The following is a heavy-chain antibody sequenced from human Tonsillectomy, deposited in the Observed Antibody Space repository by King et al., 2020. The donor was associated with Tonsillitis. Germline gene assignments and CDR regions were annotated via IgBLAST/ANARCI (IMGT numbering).Heavy chain of an antibody. CDR1: GGSISSSSYY. Sequence: QLQESGPGLVKPSETLSLTCTVSGGSISSSSYYWGWIRQPPGNGLEWIGSIYYSGSTYYNPSLQSRVTISVYTSKNQFSLKLSSLTAADTAVYYCARLRRDGYNWRFDYWGQGTLVTVSS. J-gene: IGHJ4*02. CDR2: IYYSGST. V-gene: IGHV4-39*01. D-gene: IGHD5-24*01. CDR3: ARLRRDGYNWRFDY.